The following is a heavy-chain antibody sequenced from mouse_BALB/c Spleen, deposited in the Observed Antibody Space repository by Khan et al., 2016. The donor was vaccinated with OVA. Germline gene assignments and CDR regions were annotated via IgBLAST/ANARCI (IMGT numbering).Heavy chain of an antibody. J-gene: IGHJ4*01. CDR1: GYSITSNYA. CDR2: ISYSGST. V-gene: IGHV3-2*02. D-gene: IGHD1-1*01. CDR3: ARGNYYGYAMDY. Sequence: EVQLQESGPGLVKPSQSLSLTCTVTGYSITSNYAWNWIRQFPGNKLEWMGYISYSGSTNYNPSLKSRISITRDTSKNHFFLQLNSLTTEETAKYYCARGNYYGYAMDYWGQGTSITVSS.